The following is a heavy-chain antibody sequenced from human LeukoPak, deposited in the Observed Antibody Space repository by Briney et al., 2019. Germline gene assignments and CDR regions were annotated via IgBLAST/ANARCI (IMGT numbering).Heavy chain of an antibody. D-gene: IGHD3-22*01. CDR3: ASTDYYDSSGPDAFDI. Sequence: GSSVKVSSKASGGTFSSYAISWVRQAPGQGLEWMGGIIPIFGTANYAQKFQGRVTITADESTSTAYMELSSLRSEDTAVYYCASTDYYDSSGPDAFDIWGQGTMVTVSS. V-gene: IGHV1-69*01. J-gene: IGHJ3*02. CDR2: IIPIFGTA. CDR1: GGTFSSYA.